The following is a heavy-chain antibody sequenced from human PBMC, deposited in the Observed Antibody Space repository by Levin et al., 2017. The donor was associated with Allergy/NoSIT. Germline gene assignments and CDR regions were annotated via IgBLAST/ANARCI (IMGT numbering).Heavy chain of an antibody. CDR2: IYQSGKT. J-gene: IGHJ4*02. CDR3: ARTRSGSSDEFDD. D-gene: IGHD5-12*01. Sequence: LRLSCSVSGGSISSGGYSWSWIRQPPGKGLEWIAYIYQSGKTFYSPSLKSRVTISLDRSNNQFSLKLNSVTAADTAVYYCARTRSGSSDEFDDWGQGILVTVSS. V-gene: IGHV4-30-2*01. CDR1: GGSISSGGYS.